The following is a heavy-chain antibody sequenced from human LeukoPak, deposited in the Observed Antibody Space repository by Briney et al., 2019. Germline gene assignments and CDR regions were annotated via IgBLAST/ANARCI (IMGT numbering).Heavy chain of an antibody. CDR1: GFTFSSHW. CDR2: INGDGSST. Sequence: GGSLRLSCAASGFTFSSHWMHWVRQAPGKGLVWVSRINGDGSSTSYADSVKGRFTISRDNAKNTLYLQMNSLRAEDTAVYYCARERSSSGYPDDYWGRGTLVTVSS. V-gene: IGHV3-74*01. CDR3: ARERSSSGYPDDY. D-gene: IGHD3-22*01. J-gene: IGHJ4*02.